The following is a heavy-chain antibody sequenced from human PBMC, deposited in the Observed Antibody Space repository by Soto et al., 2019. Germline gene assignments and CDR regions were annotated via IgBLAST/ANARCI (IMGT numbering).Heavy chain of an antibody. CDR3: ARDRNWGSVAFDI. Sequence: GGSLRLSCSASGFTFSSYAMHWVRQAPGKGLEYVSAISSNGGSTYYADSVKGRFTISRDNSKNTLYLQMNSLRAEDTAVYYCARDRNWGSVAFDIWGQGTMVTVSS. J-gene: IGHJ3*02. V-gene: IGHV3-64*04. CDR1: GFTFSSYA. D-gene: IGHD7-27*01. CDR2: ISSNGGST.